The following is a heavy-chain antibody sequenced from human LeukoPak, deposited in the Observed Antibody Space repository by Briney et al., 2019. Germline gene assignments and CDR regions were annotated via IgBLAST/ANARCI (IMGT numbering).Heavy chain of an antibody. J-gene: IGHJ4*02. CDR3: ARDGRAGSLFAY. D-gene: IGHD6-19*01. CDR2: IYHSGNT. V-gene: IGHV4-59*01. Sequence: SETLSLTCRVSGDSITDYYWSWIRQPPGKGLEWIGFIYHSGNTNYNPSLKSRVTISVDTSKNQFSLKLSSVTAADTAIYYCARDGRAGSLFAYWGQGTLVTVSS. CDR1: GDSITDYY.